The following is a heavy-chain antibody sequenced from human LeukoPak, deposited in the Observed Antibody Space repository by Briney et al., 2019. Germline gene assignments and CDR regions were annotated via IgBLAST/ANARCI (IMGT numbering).Heavy chain of an antibody. Sequence: GGSLRLSCAASVVTASSIYMSGVRQAPGKGVAWVSAISGSGGRTYHADSVKGRFTLSRDKVKNTLYPQINSLKAEDPAVYYCARFTVVNSFDYWGQGTLVTVSS. CDR2: ISGSGGRT. V-gene: IGHV3-23*01. D-gene: IGHD4-23*01. CDR1: VVTASSIY. CDR3: ARFTVVNSFDY. J-gene: IGHJ4*01.